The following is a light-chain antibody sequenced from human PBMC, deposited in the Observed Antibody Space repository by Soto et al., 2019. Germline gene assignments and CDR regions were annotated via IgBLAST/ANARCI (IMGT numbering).Light chain of an antibody. CDR2: VAS. V-gene: IGKV1-9*01. Sequence: DIQLTQSPSFLSASVGDRVTITCRASQDISSYLAWYQQKPGKAPKLLIYVASTLQSGVPSRFSGSGSGTQFTLTNSSLQPRAFATYYCQQLNSYRGFTFGPGTKVDNK. J-gene: IGKJ3*01. CDR3: QQLNSYRGFT. CDR1: QDISSY.